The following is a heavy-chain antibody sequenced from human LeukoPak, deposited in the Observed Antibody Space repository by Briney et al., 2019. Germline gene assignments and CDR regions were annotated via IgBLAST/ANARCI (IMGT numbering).Heavy chain of an antibody. CDR2: VKSGGAGETT. Sequence: GGSLRLSCAASGFSISNDGMSWVRQAPGKGLEWVAGVKSGGAGETTDYAAPGKGRFTISTDDSKNTLYLQMPSLKTEDTAVSYCTLIQGWGSGSYYRDFWGQGTLVTVSS. J-gene: IGHJ4*02. CDR1: GFSISNDG. CDR3: TLIQGWGSGSYYRDF. D-gene: IGHD3-10*01. V-gene: IGHV3-15*01.